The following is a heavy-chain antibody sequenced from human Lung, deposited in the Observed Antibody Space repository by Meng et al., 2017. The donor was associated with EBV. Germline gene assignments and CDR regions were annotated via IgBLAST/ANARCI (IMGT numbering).Heavy chain of an antibody. V-gene: IGHV6-1*01. Sequence: QVQLQQPGPGPVKPSQTPSLTWVISGDSVSSSSAAWTWIRQSPSRGLEWLGRTYYRSKWYNDYAVFVKSRITINPDTSKNQFSLQLNSVTPEDTAVYYCARGATSVFDLWGRGTLVTVSS. J-gene: IGHJ2*01. CDR3: ARGATSVFDL. CDR1: GDSVSSSSAA. CDR2: TYYRSKWYN.